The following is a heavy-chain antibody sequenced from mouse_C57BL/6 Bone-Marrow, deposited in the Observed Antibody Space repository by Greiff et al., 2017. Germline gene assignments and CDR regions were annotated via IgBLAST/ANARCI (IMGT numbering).Heavy chain of an antibody. CDR3: ALRLVRGDY. D-gene: IGHD1-1*01. J-gene: IGHJ2*01. Sequence: VQLQQSVAELVRPGASVKLSCTASGFNIKNTYIHWVKQRPEQGLEWIGRIDPANGNTKYAPKFQGKATITADTSSNTAYLQLSSLTSEDTAIYYCALRLVRGDYWGQGTTLTVSS. CDR1: GFNIKNTY. V-gene: IGHV14-3*01. CDR2: IDPANGNT.